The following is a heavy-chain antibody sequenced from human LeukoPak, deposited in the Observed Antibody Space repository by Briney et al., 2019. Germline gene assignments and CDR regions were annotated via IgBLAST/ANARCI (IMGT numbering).Heavy chain of an antibody. CDR2: IYHSGST. CDR1: GGSISSSNW. Sequence: SGTLSLTCAVSGGSISSSNWWSWVRQPPGKGLEWIGEIYHSGSTNYNPSLKSRVTISVDKSKNQFSLKLSSVTAADTAVYYCARDRAARGYRYYFDYWGQGTLVTVSS. J-gene: IGHJ4*02. D-gene: IGHD5-18*01. CDR3: ARDRAARGYRYYFDY. V-gene: IGHV4-4*02.